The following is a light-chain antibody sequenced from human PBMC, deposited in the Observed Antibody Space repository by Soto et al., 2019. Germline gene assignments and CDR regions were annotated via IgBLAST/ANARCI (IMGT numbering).Light chain of an antibody. CDR3: SSYTSSSTIVV. CDR1: SSDVGGYNY. Sequence: QSALTQPASVSGSPGQSITISCTGTSSDVGGYNYVSWYQQHPGKAPKLMIYDVSNRPSGVSNRFSGSKSGNTASLTISGLQAEDEADYYGSSYTSSSTIVVFGGGTKLTVL. V-gene: IGLV2-14*01. J-gene: IGLJ2*01. CDR2: DVS.